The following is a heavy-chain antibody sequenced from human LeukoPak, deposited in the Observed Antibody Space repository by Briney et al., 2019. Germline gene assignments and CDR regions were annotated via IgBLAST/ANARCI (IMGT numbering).Heavy chain of an antibody. Sequence: PGGSLRLSCAASGFTFSNYAMHWVRQAPGKGLEWLALISYDGTNQYYADSVKGRFTISRDNSENTLSLQMDSLRAEDTALYYCSKNRVVFNWNYAYYFDDWGQGTLVTVSS. CDR2: ISYDGTNQ. V-gene: IGHV3-30*18. D-gene: IGHD1-7*01. CDR3: SKNRVVFNWNYAYYFDD. J-gene: IGHJ4*02. CDR1: GFTFSNYA.